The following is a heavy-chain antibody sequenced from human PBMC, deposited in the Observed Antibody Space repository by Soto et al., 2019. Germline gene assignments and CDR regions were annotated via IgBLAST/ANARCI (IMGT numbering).Heavy chain of an antibody. D-gene: IGHD1-26*01. CDR2: IYWDDDK. J-gene: IGHJ4*02. CDR1: GFSLSTSGVG. V-gene: IGHV2-5*02. Sequence: QITLKESGPTLVKPTQTLTLTCTFSGFSLSTSGVGVGWIRQPPGKALEWLALIYWDDDKRYSPSLKSRLTIPKGTSTNPVVLTITNMDPVDTATYYCAPRAHPIVGVTLFHSWGQGTLLTVSS. CDR3: APRAHPIVGVTLFHS.